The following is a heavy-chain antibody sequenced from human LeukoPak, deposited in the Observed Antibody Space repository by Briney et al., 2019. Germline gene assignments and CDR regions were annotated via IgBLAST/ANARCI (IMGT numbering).Heavy chain of an antibody. J-gene: IGHJ3*01. D-gene: IGHD3-22*01. Sequence: SETLSLTCTVSGVSITNYYWSWIRQPPGKGLEWIAYIYFTGNTDYNPSLKSRVTISVDTSKNQFSLKLTSVTAADTALSYCARFSDSPISAFDLWGQGTMVTVSS. V-gene: IGHV4-59*01. CDR3: ARFSDSPISAFDL. CDR2: IYFTGNT. CDR1: GVSITNYY.